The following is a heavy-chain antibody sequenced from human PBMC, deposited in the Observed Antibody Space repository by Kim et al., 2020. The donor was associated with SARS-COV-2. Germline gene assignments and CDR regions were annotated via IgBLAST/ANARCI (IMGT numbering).Heavy chain of an antibody. CDR2: TYYRSKWYN. CDR3: ARDQQDRYIMVGAYWFDP. J-gene: IGHJ5*02. D-gene: IGHD3-10*02. V-gene: IGHV6-1*01. Sequence: SQTLSLTCAISGDSVSSNSAAWNWIRQSPSRGLEWLGRTYYRSKWYNDYAVSVKSRITINPDTSKNQFSLQLNSVTPEDTAVYYCARDQQDRYIMVGAYWFDPWGQGTLVTVSS. CDR1: GDSVSSNSAA.